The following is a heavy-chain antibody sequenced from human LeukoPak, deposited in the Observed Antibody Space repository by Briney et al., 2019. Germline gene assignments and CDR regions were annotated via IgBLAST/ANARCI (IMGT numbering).Heavy chain of an antibody. CDR2: IYYSGST. CDR3: AGRLVGAMALSN. D-gene: IGHD1-26*01. Sequence: SETLSLTCTVSGGSISSYYWSWIRQPPGKGLEWIGYIYYSGSTNYNPSLKSRVTISVDTSKNQFSLKLSSVTAADTAVYYCAGRLVGAMALSNWGQGTLVTVSS. CDR1: GGSISSYY. V-gene: IGHV4-59*08. J-gene: IGHJ4*02.